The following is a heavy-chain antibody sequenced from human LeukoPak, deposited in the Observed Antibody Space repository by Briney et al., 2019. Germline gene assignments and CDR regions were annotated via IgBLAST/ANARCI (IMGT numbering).Heavy chain of an antibody. J-gene: IGHJ4*02. CDR2: MNPNSGNT. D-gene: IGHD3-10*01. V-gene: IGHV1-8*01. CDR1: GYTFSSYD. Sequence: ASVKVSFKCSGYTFSSYDINWVRQAAGQGAEWVGLMNPNSGNTAYSQNFHGRVIMTRNTYISTAYMELSSLRFEDTAVFYCAIRTSRGVSGSSYFDSWGQGTLVTVSS. CDR3: AIRTSRGVSGSSYFDS.